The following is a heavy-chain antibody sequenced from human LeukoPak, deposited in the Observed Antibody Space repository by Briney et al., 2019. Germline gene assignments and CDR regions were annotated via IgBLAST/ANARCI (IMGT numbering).Heavy chain of an antibody. V-gene: IGHV3-21*01. CDR3: ARDTVAGTRGVGAFDI. Sequence: PGGSLRLSCAASGFTFSNAWMSWVRQAPGKGLEWVSSISSSSSYIYYADSVKGRFTISRDNAKNSLYLQMNSLRAEDTAVYYCARDTVAGTRGVGAFDIWGQGTMVTVSS. CDR1: GFTFSNAW. J-gene: IGHJ3*02. CDR2: ISSSSSYI. D-gene: IGHD6-19*01.